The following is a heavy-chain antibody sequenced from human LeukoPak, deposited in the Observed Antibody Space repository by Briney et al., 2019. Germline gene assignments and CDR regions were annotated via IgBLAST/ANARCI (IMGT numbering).Heavy chain of an antibody. CDR2: TYSGGST. V-gene: IGHV3-66*02. J-gene: IGHJ4*02. CDR1: GFTVSSNY. D-gene: IGHD2-8*01. CDR3: ARVWAHCTNGVCYPYFDY. Sequence: GGSLRLSCAASGFTVSSNYMSWVRQAPGKGLEWVSVTYSGGSTYYADSVKGRFTISRDNSKNTLYLQMNILRAEDTAVYYCARVWAHCTNGVCYPYFDYWGQGTLVTVSS.